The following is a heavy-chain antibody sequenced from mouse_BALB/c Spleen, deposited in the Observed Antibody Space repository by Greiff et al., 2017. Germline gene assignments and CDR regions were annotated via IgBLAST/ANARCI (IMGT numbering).Heavy chain of an antibody. CDR1: GFTFSSFG. CDR3: AREDYEYDGDAMDY. D-gene: IGHD2-4*01. J-gene: IGHJ4*01. Sequence: EVMLVESGGGLVQPGGSRKLSCAASGFTFSSFGMHWVRQAPEKGLEWVAYISSGSSTIYYADTVKGRFTISRDNPKNTLFLQMTSLRSEDTAMYYCAREDYEYDGDAMDYWGQGTSVTVSS. CDR2: ISSGSSTI. V-gene: IGHV5-17*02.